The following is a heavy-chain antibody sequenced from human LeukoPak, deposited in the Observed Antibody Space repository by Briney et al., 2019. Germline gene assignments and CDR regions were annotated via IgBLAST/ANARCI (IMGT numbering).Heavy chain of an antibody. D-gene: IGHD3-22*01. CDR3: ASRIPYDSSSY. CDR1: GGSFSGYY. J-gene: IGHJ4*02. Sequence: SETLSLTCAVYGGSFSGYYWSWIRQPPGKGLEWIGEINHSGSANYNPSLKSRVTISVDTSKNQFSLKLSSVTAADTAVYYCASRIPYDSSSYWGQGTLVTVSS. CDR2: INHSGSA. V-gene: IGHV4-34*01.